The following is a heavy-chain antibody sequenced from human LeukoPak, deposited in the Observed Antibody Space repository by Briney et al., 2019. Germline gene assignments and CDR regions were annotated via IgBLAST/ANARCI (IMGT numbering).Heavy chain of an antibody. CDR3: AKGQYTSGWNGDY. J-gene: IGHJ4*02. V-gene: IGHV3-23*01. CDR1: GFTFSSYA. Sequence: PGGSLRLSCAASGFTFSSYAMSWVRQAPGKGLEWVSAISGSGGSTYYADSVKGRFTISRDNSKDILYLQMNSLRVDDTAVYYCAKGQYTSGWNGDYWGQGTLVTVSS. CDR2: ISGSGGST. D-gene: IGHD6-19*01.